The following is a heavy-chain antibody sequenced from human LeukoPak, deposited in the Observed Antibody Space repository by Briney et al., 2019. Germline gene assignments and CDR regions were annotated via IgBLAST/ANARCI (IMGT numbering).Heavy chain of an antibody. CDR1: GGSISSSSYY. V-gene: IGHV4-39*01. CDR3: ARHARITMVRGVIYYFDY. J-gene: IGHJ4*02. Sequence: SETLSLTCTVSGGSISSSSYYWAWIRQPPGKGLEWIGSIYYSGSTYYNPSLKSRVTISVDTSKNQFSLKLSSVTAADTAVYYCARHARITMVRGVIYYFDYWGQGTLVTVSS. CDR2: IYYSGST. D-gene: IGHD3-10*01.